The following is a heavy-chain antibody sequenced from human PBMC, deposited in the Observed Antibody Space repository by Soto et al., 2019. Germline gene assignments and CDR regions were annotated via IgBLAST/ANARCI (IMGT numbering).Heavy chain of an antibody. Sequence: EVQLVESGGGLVQPGGSLRLSCAASGFTFSSYDMHWVRQATGKGLEWVSAIGTAGDTYYPGSVKGRFTISRENAKHSLYLQMNSLRAGDTAVYYCARGVLRYFDWLTAMVDYWGQGTLVTVSS. J-gene: IGHJ4*02. CDR1: GFTFSSYD. V-gene: IGHV3-13*01. CDR3: ARGVLRYFDWLTAMVDY. D-gene: IGHD3-9*01. CDR2: IGTAGDT.